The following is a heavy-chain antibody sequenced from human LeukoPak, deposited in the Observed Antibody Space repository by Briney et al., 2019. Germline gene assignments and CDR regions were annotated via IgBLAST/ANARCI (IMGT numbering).Heavy chain of an antibody. J-gene: IGHJ4*02. CDR1: GFTFSDYS. CDR2: ISSRSSTI. D-gene: IGHD2-21*02. V-gene: IGHV3-48*01. CDR3: AKGPVRGVTFPDY. Sequence: PGGSLRLSCAASGFTFSDYSMNWVRQAPGKGLEWVSYISSRSSTIYYADSVKGRFTISRDKAKNSLYLQMNSLRAEDTAVYYCAKGPVRGVTFPDYWGQGTLVTVSS.